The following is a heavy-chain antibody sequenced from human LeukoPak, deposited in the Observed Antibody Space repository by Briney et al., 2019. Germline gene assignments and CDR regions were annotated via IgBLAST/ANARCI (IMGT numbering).Heavy chain of an antibody. J-gene: IGHJ3*02. D-gene: IGHD1-26*01. CDR2: IGTAGDT. Sequence: GGSLRLSCAASGFTFSSYDMHWVRQATGKGLEWVSAIGTAGDTYYPGSVKGRFTISRENAKNSLYLQMNSLRAGDTAVYYCARWGLSDAFGIWGQGTMVTVSS. CDR3: ARWGLSDAFGI. V-gene: IGHV3-13*01. CDR1: GFTFSSYD.